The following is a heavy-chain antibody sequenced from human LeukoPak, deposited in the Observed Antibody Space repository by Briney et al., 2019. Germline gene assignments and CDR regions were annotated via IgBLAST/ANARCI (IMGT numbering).Heavy chain of an antibody. D-gene: IGHD2-2*02. CDR1: GFTFSSYW. V-gene: IGHV3-74*01. CDR2: INSDGSST. Sequence: PGGSLRLSCAASGFTFSSYWMHWVRQAPGKGLVWVSRINSDGSSTNYAGSVKGRFTISRDNAKNTLYLQMNSLRAEDTAVYYCARDRDNLYRNWFDPWGQGTLVTVSS. CDR3: ARDRDNLYRNWFDP. J-gene: IGHJ5*02.